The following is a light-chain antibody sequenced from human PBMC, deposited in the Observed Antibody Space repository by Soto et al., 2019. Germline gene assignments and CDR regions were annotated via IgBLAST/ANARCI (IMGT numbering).Light chain of an antibody. CDR1: SSNIGSNY. CDR3: AAWDDSLSGYV. V-gene: IGLV1-47*01. CDR2: RNN. Sequence: QSALTQPPSASGTPGQRVTISCSGSSSNIGSNYVYWYQQLPGTAPKLLIYRNNQRPSGVPDRFSGSKSGTSASLAISGLRPEDEADYYCAAWDDSLSGYVFGPGTKVTVL. J-gene: IGLJ1*01.